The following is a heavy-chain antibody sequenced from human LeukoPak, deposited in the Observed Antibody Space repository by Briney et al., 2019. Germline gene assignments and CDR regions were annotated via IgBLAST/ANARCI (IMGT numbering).Heavy chain of an antibody. V-gene: IGHV1-2*02. CDR2: INANSGDT. CDR1: GYTFTGYF. J-gene: IGHJ5*02. CDR3: ARGFLGGWFDP. Sequence: ASVKVSCKASGYTFTGYFIQWMRQAPGQGVEWMGWINANSGDTHYALKFQGRVFMTRDTSISTVYMELSRLTTDDTAVYYWARGFLGGWFDPWGQGTLVTVSS.